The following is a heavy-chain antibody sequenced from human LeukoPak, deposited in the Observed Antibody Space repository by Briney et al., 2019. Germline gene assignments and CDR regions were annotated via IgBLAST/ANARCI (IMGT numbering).Heavy chain of an antibody. J-gene: IGHJ4*02. Sequence: PSETLSLTCAVSGYSISSGYYGGWIRQPPGKGLEWTGSIYHSGSTYYNPSLKSRVTISVDTSKNQFSLKLSSVTAADTAVYYCARREVGATILGGNYFDYWGQGTLVTVSS. CDR2: IYHSGST. CDR1: GYSISSGYY. V-gene: IGHV4-38-2*01. CDR3: ARREVGATILGGNYFDY. D-gene: IGHD1-26*01.